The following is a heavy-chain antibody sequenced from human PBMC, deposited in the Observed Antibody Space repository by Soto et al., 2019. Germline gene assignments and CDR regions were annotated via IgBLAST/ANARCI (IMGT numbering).Heavy chain of an antibody. D-gene: IGHD6-13*01. V-gene: IGHV3-30-3*01. CDR2: ISYDGSNK. CDR3: AREIIAAAPWQGWFDP. J-gene: IGHJ5*02. Sequence: VGSLRLSCAASGFTFSSYAMHWVRQAPGKGLEWVAVISYDGSNKYYADSVKGRFTISRDNSKNTLYLQMNSLRAEDTAVYYCAREIIAAAPWQGWFDPWGQGTLVTVSS. CDR1: GFTFSSYA.